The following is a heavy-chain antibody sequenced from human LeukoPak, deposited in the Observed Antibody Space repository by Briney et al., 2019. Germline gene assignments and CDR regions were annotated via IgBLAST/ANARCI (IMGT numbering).Heavy chain of an antibody. J-gene: IGHJ4*02. V-gene: IGHV3-33*06. D-gene: IGHD4-11*01. CDR3: TKDAQRGFDYSNSLEK. CDR1: KFTFSHYG. Sequence: GRSLRLSCAASKFTFSHYGMHWVRQAPGKGPEWVAVIWNDGSNQYYADSVKGRFTVSRDNSQNTLYLQMNSLRPEDTAVYYCTKDAQRGFDYSNSLEKWGRGTLVTVSS. CDR2: IWNDGSNQ.